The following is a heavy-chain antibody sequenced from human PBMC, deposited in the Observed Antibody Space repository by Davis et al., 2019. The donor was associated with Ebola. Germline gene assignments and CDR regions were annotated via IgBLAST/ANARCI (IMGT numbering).Heavy chain of an antibody. Sequence: MPSETLSLTCTVSGGSISTSSHYWGWVRQTPGRGLEWIGYIYYDWRGSTYYNPSLEDRVTISVDTSKSQFSLRVNSVTAADTAVYYCVRGRFEPRQVADWGQGTLVTVSS. D-gene: IGHD3-16*01. CDR1: GGSISTSSHY. CDR2: IYYDWRGST. V-gene: IGHV4-30-4*01. J-gene: IGHJ4*02. CDR3: VRGRFEPRQVAD.